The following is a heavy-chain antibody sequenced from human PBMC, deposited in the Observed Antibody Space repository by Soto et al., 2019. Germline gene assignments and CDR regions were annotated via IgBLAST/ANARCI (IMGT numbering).Heavy chain of an antibody. CDR2: ISDYNGNT. J-gene: IGHJ5*02. CDR1: GYTFTSYG. D-gene: IGHD2-2*01. Sequence: QVQLVQSGAEVKKPGASVKVSCKASGYTFTSYGISWVRQAPGQGLEWMGWISDYNGNTNYAQKLQGRVNLTKHTSTSTAYIELRSLRDDDRVVYYCARDRGECSSTCCYSGWLDPWGQGTLVIVSS. CDR3: ARDRGECSSTCCYSGWLDP. V-gene: IGHV1-18*04.